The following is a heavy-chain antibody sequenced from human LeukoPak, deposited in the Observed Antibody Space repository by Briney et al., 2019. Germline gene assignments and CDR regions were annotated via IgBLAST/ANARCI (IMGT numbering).Heavy chain of an antibody. CDR2: ISYDGSNK. V-gene: IGHV3-30*18. CDR3: AKDRLTTVDYYYYGMDV. CDR1: GSTFSSYG. Sequence: GRSLRLSCAASGSTFSSYGMHWVRQAPGKGLEWVAVISYDGSNKYYADSVKGRFTISRDNSKNTLYLQMNSLRAEDTAVYYCAKDRLTTVDYYYYGMDVWGQGTTVTVSS. J-gene: IGHJ6*02. D-gene: IGHD4-11*01.